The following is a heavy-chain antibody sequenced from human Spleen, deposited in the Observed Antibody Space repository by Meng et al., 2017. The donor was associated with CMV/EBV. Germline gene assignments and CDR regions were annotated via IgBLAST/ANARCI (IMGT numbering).Heavy chain of an antibody. CDR2: INHSGST. V-gene: IGHV4-34*01. Sequence: IRQPPGKGLEWIGEINHSGSTNYNPSLKSRVTISVDTSKNQFSLKLSSVTAADTAVYYCARGGIKVHYYDSSGYYFGQQTSHYFDYWGQGTLVTVSS. D-gene: IGHD3-22*01. CDR3: ARGGIKVHYYDSSGYYFGQQTSHYFDY. J-gene: IGHJ4*02.